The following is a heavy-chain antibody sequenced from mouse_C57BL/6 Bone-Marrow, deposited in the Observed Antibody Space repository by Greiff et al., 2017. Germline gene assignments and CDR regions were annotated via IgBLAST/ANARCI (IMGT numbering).Heavy chain of an antibody. Sequence: QVQLKQPGAELVKPGASVKMSCKASGYTFTSYWITWVKQRPGQGLEWIGDIYPGSGSTNYNEKFKSKATLTVDTSSSTAYMQLSSLTSEDSAVYYCARSPVVERVYAMDYWGQGTSVTVSS. CDR3: ARSPVVERVYAMDY. CDR1: GYTFTSYW. V-gene: IGHV1-55*01. CDR2: IYPGSGST. J-gene: IGHJ4*01. D-gene: IGHD1-1*01.